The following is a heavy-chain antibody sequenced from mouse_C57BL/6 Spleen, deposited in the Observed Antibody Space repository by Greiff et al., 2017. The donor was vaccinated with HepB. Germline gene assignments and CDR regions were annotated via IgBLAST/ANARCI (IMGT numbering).Heavy chain of an antibody. V-gene: IGHV1-82*01. CDR1: GYAFSSSW. Sequence: VQLQHSGPELVKPGASVKISCKASGYAFSSSWMNWVKQRPGKGLEWIGRIYPGDGDTNYNGKFKGKATLTADKSSSTAYMQLSSLTSEDSAVYFCARPYYGSSLDYWGQGTTLTVSS. D-gene: IGHD1-1*01. CDR2: IYPGDGDT. CDR3: ARPYYGSSLDY. J-gene: IGHJ2*01.